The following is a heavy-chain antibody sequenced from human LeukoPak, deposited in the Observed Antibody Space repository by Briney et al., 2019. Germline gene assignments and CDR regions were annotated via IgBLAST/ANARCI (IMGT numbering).Heavy chain of an antibody. D-gene: IGHD5-12*01. V-gene: IGHV1-3*01. J-gene: IGHJ4*02. CDR3: ARKSGYSGYDWDFDY. CDR2: INAGNGNT. Sequence: GASVKVSCKASGYTFTSYAMHWVRQAPGQRLEWMGWINAGNGNTKYSQKFQGRVTITRDTSASTAYMELSSLRSEDTAVYYCARKSGYSGYDWDFDYWGQGTLVTVSS. CDR1: GYTFTSYA.